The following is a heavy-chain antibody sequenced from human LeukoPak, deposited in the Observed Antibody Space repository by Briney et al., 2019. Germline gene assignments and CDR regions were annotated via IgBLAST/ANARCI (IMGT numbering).Heavy chain of an antibody. V-gene: IGHV4-34*12. D-gene: IGHD2-8*01. J-gene: IGHJ4*02. CDR3: ARGILVKVYAAFDY. CDR2: IIHTGRT. CDR1: GGSISSYY. Sequence: SETLSLTCTVSGGSISSYYWTWIRQSPGKGLEWIGEIIHTGRTNYSPSLKSRLTISVDTSKNQFSLKLNSVTAADTAVYFCARGILVKVYAAFDYWGQGTLVAVSS.